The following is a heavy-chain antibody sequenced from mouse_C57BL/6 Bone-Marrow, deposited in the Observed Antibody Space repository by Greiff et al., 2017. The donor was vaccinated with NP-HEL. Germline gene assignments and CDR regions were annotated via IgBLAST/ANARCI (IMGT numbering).Heavy chain of an antibody. CDR2: IDPSDSST. CDR1: GYTFTSYW. J-gene: IGHJ4*01. D-gene: IGHD2-14*01. V-gene: IGHV1-50*01. CDR3: ARVGGVRRRGFDYAMDY. Sequence: QVQLQQPGAELVKPGASVKLSCKASGYTFTSYWMQWVKQRPGQGLEWIGEIDPSDSSTNYNQKFKGKATLTVDTSSSPAYMQLRSLTSEDSAVYYCARVGGVRRRGFDYAMDYWGQGTSVTVSS.